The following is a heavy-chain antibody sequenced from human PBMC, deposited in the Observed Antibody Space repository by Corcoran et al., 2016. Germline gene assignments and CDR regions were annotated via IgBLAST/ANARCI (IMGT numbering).Heavy chain of an antibody. V-gene: IGHV4-61*01. J-gene: IGHJ4*02. CDR2: IYYSGST. Sequence: QVQLQESGPGLVKPSETLSLTCTVSGGSVSSGSYYWSWIRQPPGKGLEWIGYIYYSGSTNYNPSLKRRVTISVDTSKNQFSLKLSSVTAADTAVYYCASQVQWLAFDYWGQGTLVTVSS. CDR3: ASQVQWLAFDY. CDR1: GGSVSSGSYY. D-gene: IGHD6-19*01.